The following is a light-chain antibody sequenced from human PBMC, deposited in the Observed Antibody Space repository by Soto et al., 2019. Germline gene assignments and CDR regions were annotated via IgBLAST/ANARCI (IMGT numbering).Light chain of an antibody. V-gene: IGLV2-14*01. CDR2: EVV. Sequence: QSALTQPASVSGSPGQSITISFTGTSSDVGDYNYVSWYQQHPGQAPKLLIYEVVKRPSGISDRFFGSKSGNTASLTISGLQTEDEADYYCSSYTSSITLIFGGGTKLTVL. CDR1: SSDVGDYNY. J-gene: IGLJ2*01. CDR3: SSYTSSITLI.